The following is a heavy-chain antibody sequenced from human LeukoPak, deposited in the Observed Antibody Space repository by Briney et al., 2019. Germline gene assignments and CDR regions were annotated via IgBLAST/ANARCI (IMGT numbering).Heavy chain of an antibody. V-gene: IGHV1-69*05. Sequence: SVKVSCKASGGTFSSYAISWVRQAPGQGLEWMGGIIPIFGTANYAQKFQGGVTITTDGSTSTAYMELSSLRSEDTAVYYCASPYLVTGYAFDIWGQGTMVTVSS. CDR1: GGTFSSYA. J-gene: IGHJ3*02. D-gene: IGHD4-23*01. CDR2: IIPIFGTA. CDR3: ASPYLVTGYAFDI.